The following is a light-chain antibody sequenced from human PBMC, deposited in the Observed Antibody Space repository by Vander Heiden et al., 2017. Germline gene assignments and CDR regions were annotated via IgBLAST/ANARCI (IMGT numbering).Light chain of an antibody. CDR2: EVS. CDR3: MQSIQLPPYT. Sequence: IVMTQPPLSLSVTPGRPASITCKSSQSLLHSDGKTYLYWYLQKPCQPPQLLIYEVSIRFSGVPDRFSGSGSGTDFTLKISRVEAEDVGVYYCMQSIQLPPYTFGQGTKLEIK. CDR1: QSLLHSDGKTY. J-gene: IGKJ2*01. V-gene: IGKV2D-29*01.